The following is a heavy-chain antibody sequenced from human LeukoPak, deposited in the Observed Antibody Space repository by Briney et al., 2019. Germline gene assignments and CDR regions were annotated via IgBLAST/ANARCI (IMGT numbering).Heavy chain of an antibody. D-gene: IGHD3-9*01. CDR1: GYXFTGYY. J-gene: IGHJ4*02. CDR3: ARGLRYFDYFDY. CDR2: INPNSGGT. V-gene: IGHV1-2*02. Sequence: ASVKVSCKASGYXFTGYYIHWVRQAPGQGLEWMGWINPNSGGTNYAQKFQGRVTMTRDTSISTAYMELSRLRSDDTAVYYCARGLRYFDYFDYWGQGTLVTVSS.